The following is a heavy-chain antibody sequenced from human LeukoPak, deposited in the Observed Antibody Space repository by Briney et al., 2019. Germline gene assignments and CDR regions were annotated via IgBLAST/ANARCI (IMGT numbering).Heavy chain of an antibody. J-gene: IGHJ4*02. CDR2: IYSDNT. D-gene: IGHD4/OR15-4a*01. CDR1: GFTVSSNS. V-gene: IGHV3-53*01. Sequence: GGSLRLSCTVSGFTVSSNSMSWVRQAPGKGLEWVSFIYSDNTHYSDSVKGRFTISRDNSKNTLYLQMNSLRAEDTAVYYCARRAGAYSHPYDYWGQGMLVTVSS. CDR3: ARRAGAYSHPYDY.